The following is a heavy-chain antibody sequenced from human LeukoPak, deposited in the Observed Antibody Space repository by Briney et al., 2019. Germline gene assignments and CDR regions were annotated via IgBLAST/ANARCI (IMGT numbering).Heavy chain of an antibody. D-gene: IGHD4-17*01. CDR1: GGSISSGGYS. J-gene: IGHJ4*02. Sequence: SSQTLSLTCAVSGGSISSGGYSWSWIRQPPGKGLEWIGYIYHSGSTYYNPSLKNRVTISVDRSKNQFSLKLSSVTAADTAVYYCARVSTVREFDYWGQGTLVTVSS. V-gene: IGHV4-30-2*01. CDR3: ARVSTVREFDY. CDR2: IYHSGST.